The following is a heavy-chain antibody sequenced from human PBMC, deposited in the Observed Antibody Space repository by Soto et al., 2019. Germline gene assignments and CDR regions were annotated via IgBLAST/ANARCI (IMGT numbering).Heavy chain of an antibody. D-gene: IGHD2-2*01. V-gene: IGHV1-2*02. Sequence: QVQLVQSGAEVKTPGASVRVSCNASGYTFTGYYIHWVQEAPGQGLEWMGWINPQTGGTSYAQKFQGRVTLSRDTSINTAYLELSRLTFDDAAVYFCARERYQVISDGMDVWGQGTTVTVSS. CDR3: ARERYQVISDGMDV. CDR2: INPQTGGT. J-gene: IGHJ6*02. CDR1: GYTFTGYY.